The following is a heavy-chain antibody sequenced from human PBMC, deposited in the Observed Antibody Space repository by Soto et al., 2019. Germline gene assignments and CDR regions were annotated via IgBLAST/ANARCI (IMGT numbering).Heavy chain of an antibody. CDR3: AKDRYYPRVQFQN. V-gene: IGHV3-23*01. CDR2: ISAYVQGI. Sequence: GGSLRLSCAACGFPFNNYSITWVRQAACKGLPWVSDISAYVQGIYYADSVKGRFTISRDSSKNTVFLHMDSLAAEDTAGYHCAKDRYYPRVQFQNSGQRILV. J-gene: IGHJ1*01. D-gene: IGHD1-1*01. CDR1: GFPFNNYS.